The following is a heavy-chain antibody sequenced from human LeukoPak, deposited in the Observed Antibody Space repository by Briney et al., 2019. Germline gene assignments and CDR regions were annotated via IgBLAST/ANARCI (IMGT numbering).Heavy chain of an antibody. J-gene: IGHJ4*02. CDR2: INHSGST. D-gene: IGHD3-22*01. CDR1: GGSFSGYY. Sequence: PSETLSLTCAVYGGSFSGYYWSWIRQPPGKGLEWIGEINHSGSTNYNPSLKSRVTISVDTSKNQFSLKLSSVTAADTAVYYCARRVGYYDSSGYSNWGQGTLVTVSS. CDR3: ARRVGYYDSSGYSN. V-gene: IGHV4-34*01.